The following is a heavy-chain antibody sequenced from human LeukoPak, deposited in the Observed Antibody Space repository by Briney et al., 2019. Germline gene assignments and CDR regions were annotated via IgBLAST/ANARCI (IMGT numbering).Heavy chain of an antibody. Sequence: GASVKVSRKASGYTFTSYAIHWVRQAPGQKLEWVGWINADNENTKYSQSFQGRVTITRDTSATTAYMELSRLRSEDTAVYYCARSWIEDYYYGMDVWGKGTSATVSS. J-gene: IGHJ6*04. V-gene: IGHV1-3*01. CDR2: INADNENT. CDR1: GYTFTSYA. D-gene: IGHD2-2*03. CDR3: ARSWIEDYYYGMDV.